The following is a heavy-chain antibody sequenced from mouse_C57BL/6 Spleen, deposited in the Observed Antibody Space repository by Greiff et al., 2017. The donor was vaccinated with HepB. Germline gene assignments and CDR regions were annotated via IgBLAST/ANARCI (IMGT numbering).Heavy chain of an antibody. J-gene: IGHJ4*01. CDR3: ARRAYGNYAMDY. CDR2: INPSSGYT. CDR1: GYTFTSYW. D-gene: IGHD2-1*01. Sequence: VQLQQSGAELAKPGASVKLSCKASGYTFTSYWMHWVKQRPGQGLEWIGYINPSSGYTKYNQKFKDKATLTAYKSSSTAYMQLSSLTYEDSAVYYCARRAYGNYAMDYWGQGTSVTVSS. V-gene: IGHV1-7*01.